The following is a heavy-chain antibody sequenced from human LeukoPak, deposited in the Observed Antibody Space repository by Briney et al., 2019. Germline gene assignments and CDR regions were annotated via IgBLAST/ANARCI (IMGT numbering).Heavy chain of an antibody. CDR1: GFSFTNAW. V-gene: IGHV3-15*01. CDR3: TNGATFSDDY. CDR2: IKSKAAGETT. Sequence: GGSLRFSCAASGFSFTNAWMNWVRQAPGKGLEWVGRIKSKAAGETTDYAAPVKGRFTISRDDSTNTLYLQMNSLKTEDTAVYYCTNGATFSDDYWGQGTLVTVSS. J-gene: IGHJ4*02. D-gene: IGHD1-26*01.